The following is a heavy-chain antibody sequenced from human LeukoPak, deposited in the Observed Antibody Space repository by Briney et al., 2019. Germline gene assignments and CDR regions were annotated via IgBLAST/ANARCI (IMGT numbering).Heavy chain of an antibody. CDR3: AKGGYCSGGSCYSPLYFDY. CDR1: GFTFSSYA. CDR2: ISGSGGST. D-gene: IGHD2-15*01. V-gene: IGHV3-23*01. J-gene: IGHJ4*02. Sequence: PGGSLRLSCAASGFTFSSYAMSWVRQAPGKGLEWVSAISGSGGSTYYADSVKGRFTISRDNSKNTLYPQMNSLRAEDTAVYYCAKGGYCSGGSCYSPLYFDYWGQGTLVTVSS.